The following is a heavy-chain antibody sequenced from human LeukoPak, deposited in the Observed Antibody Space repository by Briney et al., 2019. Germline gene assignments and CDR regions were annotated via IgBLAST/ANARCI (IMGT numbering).Heavy chain of an antibody. CDR2: FDPEDGET. Sequence: ASVKVSCKVSGYTLTELSMHWVRQAPGKGLEWMGGFDPEDGETIYAQKFQGRVTMTEDTSTDTAYMELSSLRSEDTAVYYCATYSSSWYRFDYWGQGTLVTVSS. J-gene: IGHJ4*02. CDR3: ATYSSSWYRFDY. V-gene: IGHV1-24*01. D-gene: IGHD6-13*01. CDR1: GYTLTELS.